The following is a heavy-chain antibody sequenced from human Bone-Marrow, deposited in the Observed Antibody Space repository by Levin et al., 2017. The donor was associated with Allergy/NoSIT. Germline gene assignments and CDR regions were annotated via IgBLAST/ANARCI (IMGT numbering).Heavy chain of an antibody. J-gene: IGHJ4*02. CDR2: INWNGGII. V-gene: IGHV3-20*04. D-gene: IGHD3-10*01. CDR1: GSDFDDYG. CDR3: ARDFGSGSSVADF. Sequence: GGSLRLSCGASGSDFDDYGMSWVRQAPGRGLEWVSGINWNGGIISYADSVKGRFTISRDNAKNSLYLQMNSLRAEDTALYYCARDFGSGSSVADFWGQGTLVVVSS.